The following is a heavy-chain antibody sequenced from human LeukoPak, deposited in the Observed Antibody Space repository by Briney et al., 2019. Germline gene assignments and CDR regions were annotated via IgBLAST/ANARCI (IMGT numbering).Heavy chain of an antibody. CDR1: GGSFSGYY. CDR2: INHSGGT. J-gene: IGHJ3*02. Sequence: PSETLSLTCAVYGGSFSGYYWSWIRQPPGKGLEWIGEINHSGGTNYNPSLKSRVTISVDTSKNQFSLKLSSVTAADTAVYYCARAAFEWYDAFDIWGQGTMVTVSS. CDR3: ARAAFEWYDAFDI. V-gene: IGHV4-34*01. D-gene: IGHD3-3*01.